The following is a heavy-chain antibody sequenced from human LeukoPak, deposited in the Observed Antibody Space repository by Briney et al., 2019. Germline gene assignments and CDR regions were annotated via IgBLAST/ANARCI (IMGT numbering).Heavy chain of an antibody. Sequence: GGSLRLSXAASGFTFSSYSMNWVRQAPGKGVEWVSSISSSSSYIYYADSVKGRFTISRDNAKNSLYLQMNSLRAEDTAVYYCARVHDSSGYYFGRGQGTLVTVSS. J-gene: IGHJ4*02. D-gene: IGHD3-22*01. V-gene: IGHV3-21*01. CDR1: GFTFSSYS. CDR3: ARVHDSSGYYFG. CDR2: ISSSSSYI.